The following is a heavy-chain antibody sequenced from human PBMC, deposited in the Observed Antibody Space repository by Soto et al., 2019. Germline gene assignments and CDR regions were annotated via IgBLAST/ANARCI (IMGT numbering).Heavy chain of an antibody. CDR2: IYYSGST. V-gene: IGHV4-59*01. J-gene: IGHJ6*02. Sequence: ASETLSLTCTVSGGSISSYYWSWIRQPPGKGLEWIGYIYYSGSTNYNPSLNSRVTISVDTSKNQFSLKLSSVTAADTAVYYCARDNWNYNYYYYGMDVWGQGTTVTVSS. CDR3: ARDNWNYNYYYYGMDV. CDR1: GGSISSYY. D-gene: IGHD1-7*01.